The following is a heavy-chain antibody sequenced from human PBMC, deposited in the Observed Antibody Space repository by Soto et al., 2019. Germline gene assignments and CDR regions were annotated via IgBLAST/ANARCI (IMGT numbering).Heavy chain of an antibody. CDR3: ARVRGNNYYYYGTDV. V-gene: IGHV1-2*04. D-gene: IGHD3-16*01. CDR2: INPNSGGT. J-gene: IGHJ6*02. Sequence: GASVKVSCKASGYTFTGYYMHWVRQAPGQGLEWMGWINPNSGGTNYAQKFQGWVTMTRDTSISTAYMELSRLRSDDTAVYYCARVRGNNYYYYGTDVWGQGTTVTVSS. CDR1: GYTFTGYY.